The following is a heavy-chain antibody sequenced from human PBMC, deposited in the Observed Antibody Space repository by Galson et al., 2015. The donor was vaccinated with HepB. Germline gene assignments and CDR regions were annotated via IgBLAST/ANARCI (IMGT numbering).Heavy chain of an antibody. CDR1: GYTFTSYG. Sequence: SVKVSCKASGYTFTSYGISWVRQAPGQGLEWMGWISAYNGNTNYARKLQGRVTMTTDTSTSTAYMELRSLRSDDTAVYYCARVAGSMVRGVIIGYNWFDPWGQGTLVTVSS. CDR2: ISAYNGNT. CDR3: ARVAGSMVRGVIIGYNWFDP. D-gene: IGHD3-10*01. J-gene: IGHJ5*02. V-gene: IGHV1-18*01.